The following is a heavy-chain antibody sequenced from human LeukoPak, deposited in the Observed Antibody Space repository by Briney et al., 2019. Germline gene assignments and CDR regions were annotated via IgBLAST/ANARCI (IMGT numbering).Heavy chain of an antibody. V-gene: IGHV3-23*01. Sequence: GGSLRLSCAASGFTFSSYAMSWVRQAPGKGLEWVSAISGSDGSTYYADSVKGRFTISRDNSKNTLYLQMNSLRAEDTAVYYCAKDEGDDSSGYYTWDYWGQGTLVTVSS. CDR3: AKDEGDDSSGYYTWDY. CDR2: ISGSDGST. D-gene: IGHD3-22*01. J-gene: IGHJ4*02. CDR1: GFTFSSYA.